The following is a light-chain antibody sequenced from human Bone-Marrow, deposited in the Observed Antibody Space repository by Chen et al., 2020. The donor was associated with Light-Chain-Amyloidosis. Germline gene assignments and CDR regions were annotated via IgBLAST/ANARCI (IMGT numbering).Light chain of an antibody. CDR2: RNN. CDR1: SSNIGSNT. CDR3: AAWDDSLSGPGV. V-gene: IGLV1-47*01. Sequence: QSVLTQTPSASGTPGQRVTISCSGSSSNIGSNTVYWYKQLPGTAPKLLIYRNNQRPSGVPDRFSGSKSGTSASLAISGLRSEDEADYYCAAWDDSLSGPGVFGGGTKLTVL. J-gene: IGLJ3*02.